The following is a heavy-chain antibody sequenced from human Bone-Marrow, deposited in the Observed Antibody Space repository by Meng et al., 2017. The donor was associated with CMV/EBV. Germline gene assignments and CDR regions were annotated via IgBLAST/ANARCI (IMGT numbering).Heavy chain of an antibody. J-gene: IGHJ4*02. Sequence: ETLSLTCAASGFIFTNYAMSWVRQAPGKGLEWVSLINAGGDRTHYADSVKGRFTISRDDSKNTLFLQMNSLRVEDTALYYCARDLDSSGRFDEDFWGQGTLVTVSS. CDR1: GFIFTNYA. V-gene: IGHV3-23*01. CDR3: ARDLDSSGRFDEDF. CDR2: INAGGDRT. D-gene: IGHD6-19*01.